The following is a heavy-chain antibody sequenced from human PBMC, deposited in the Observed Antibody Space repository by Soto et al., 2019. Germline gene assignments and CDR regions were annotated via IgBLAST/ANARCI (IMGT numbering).Heavy chain of an antibody. CDR2: ISYDGSNK. Sequence: QVQLVESGGGVVQPGRSLRLSCAASGFTFSSYAMHWVRQAPGKGLEWVAVISYDGSNKYYADSVKGRFTISRDNSKNTLYLQMNSLRAEDTAVYYCARATPHTYGVYYYYYGMDVWGQGTTVTVSS. CDR3: ARATPHTYGVYYYYYGMDV. CDR1: GFTFSSYA. V-gene: IGHV3-30-3*01. J-gene: IGHJ6*02. D-gene: IGHD3-16*01.